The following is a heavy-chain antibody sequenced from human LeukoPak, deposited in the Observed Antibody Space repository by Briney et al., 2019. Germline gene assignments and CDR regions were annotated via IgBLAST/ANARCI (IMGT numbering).Heavy chain of an antibody. CDR1: GCPFSSYA. J-gene: IGHJ5*02. Sequence: GGSLRLSCAAAGCPFSSYAMSWVRQVPGEGLKWVSAISGTGGSTYCADSVKGRFTISRDNSKNTLYLQMNSLRAEETAVYYSAKRGVAGPYNWFDPWGQGTLVTVSS. D-gene: IGHD6-19*01. CDR3: AKRGVAGPYNWFDP. CDR2: ISGTGGST. V-gene: IGHV3-23*01.